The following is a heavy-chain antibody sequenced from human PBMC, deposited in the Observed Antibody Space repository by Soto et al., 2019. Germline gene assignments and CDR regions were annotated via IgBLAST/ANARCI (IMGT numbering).Heavy chain of an antibody. CDR2: IIPIFGTA. CDR1: GGTFSSYS. J-gene: IGHJ4*02. V-gene: IGHV1-69*01. CDR3: ARDGGRHSGGIDY. D-gene: IGHD1-26*01. Sequence: QVQLVHSGAEVKKPGSSVKVSCKASGGTFSSYSINWVRHAAGQGLEWMGEIIPIFGTANYAQKFQGRVTITADESTSTAYMELSSLRSEDTAVYYCARDGGRHSGGIDYWGQGTLVTVSS.